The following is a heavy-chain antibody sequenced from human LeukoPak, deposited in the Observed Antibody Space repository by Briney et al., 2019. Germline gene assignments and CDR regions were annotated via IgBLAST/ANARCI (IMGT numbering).Heavy chain of an antibody. V-gene: IGHV1-2*06. CDR3: ARQMVGSQDAFDI. J-gene: IGHJ3*02. CDR2: LNPNSGGT. Sequence: GASVKVSCKAPGYTFTGYFMHWVRQAPGQGLEWMGRLNPNSGGTNYAQRFQGRVTTTRDTSISTAYMELNRLISDDTAVYYCARQMVGSQDAFDIWGQGTMVTVSS. CDR1: GYTFTGYF. D-gene: IGHD2-8*01.